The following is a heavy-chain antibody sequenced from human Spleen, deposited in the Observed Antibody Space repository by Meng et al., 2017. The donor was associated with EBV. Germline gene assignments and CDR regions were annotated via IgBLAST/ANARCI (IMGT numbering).Heavy chain of an antibody. CDR2: VHYTGST. Sequence: LPLRRSGPGPGAPSATLSRPRTVSGVSLSRFFYWRRIRQPPGRGLEWMGSVHYTGSTYYSPSLKSRVTVSVDTSKNQFSLRLTSVTAADTAVYYCARPFPSWQSPRLDPFGAWGQGTLVTVSS. CDR3: ARPFPSWQSPRLDPFGA. CDR1: GVSLSRFFY. D-gene: IGHD6-19*01. J-gene: IGHJ5*02. V-gene: IGHV4-39*01.